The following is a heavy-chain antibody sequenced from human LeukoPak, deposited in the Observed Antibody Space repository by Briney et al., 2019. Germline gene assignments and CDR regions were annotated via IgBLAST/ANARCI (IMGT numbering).Heavy chain of an antibody. Sequence: PSETLSLTCTVSGGSITSYYWGWIRQPPGKGLEWIGSIYYSGSTYYNPSLKSRVTISVDTSKNQFSLKLSSVTAADTAVYYCARRLSSGWYGYWGQGTLVTVSS. D-gene: IGHD6-19*01. J-gene: IGHJ4*02. CDR2: IYYSGST. CDR3: ARRLSSGWYGY. CDR1: GGSITSYY. V-gene: IGHV4-39*07.